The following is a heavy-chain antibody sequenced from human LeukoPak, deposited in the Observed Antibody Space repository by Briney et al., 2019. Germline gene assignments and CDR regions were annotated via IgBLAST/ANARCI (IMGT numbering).Heavy chain of an antibody. J-gene: IGHJ3*02. CDR1: GFAFSSYG. Sequence: PGGSLRLSCAASGFAFSSYGMHWVRQAPGEGLEWVAFIRYDGSNKYYADSVKGRFTISRDNSKNTLYLQMNSLRAEDTAVYYCARKTYYDFSSGSEGTFDIWGQGTMVTVSS. D-gene: IGHD3-3*01. CDR3: ARKTYYDFSSGSEGTFDI. V-gene: IGHV3-30*02. CDR2: IRYDGSNK.